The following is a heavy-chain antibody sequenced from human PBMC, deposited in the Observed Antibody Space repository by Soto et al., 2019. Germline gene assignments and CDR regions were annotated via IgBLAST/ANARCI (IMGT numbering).Heavy chain of an antibody. V-gene: IGHV4-39*01. J-gene: IGHJ2*01. CDR3: ARHMPYSSSCYFDL. Sequence: QLQLQESGPGLVKPSETLSLTCTVSGGSISSSSYYWGWIRQPPGKGLECIGSIYYSGPTYYNPSLKIRVPISVDTSNNHFSLKLSSVTGADTAVYYCARHMPYSSSCYFDLWGRGTLVTVCS. D-gene: IGHD6-13*01. CDR1: GGSISSSSYY. CDR2: IYYSGPT.